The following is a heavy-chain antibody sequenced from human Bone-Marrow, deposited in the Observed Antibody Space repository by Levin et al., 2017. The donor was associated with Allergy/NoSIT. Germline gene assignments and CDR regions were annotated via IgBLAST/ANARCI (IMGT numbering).Heavy chain of an antibody. D-gene: IGHD2-2*01. CDR1: GFTFSDYY. CDR3: ARGIREIVVVPAARRRNYYYYMDV. J-gene: IGHJ6*03. Sequence: GGSLRLSCAASGFTFSDYYMSWIRQAPGKGLEWVSYISSSGSTIYYADSVKGRFTISRDNAKNSLYLQMNSLRAEDTAVYYCARGIREIVVVPAARRRNYYYYMDVWGKGTTVTVSS. V-gene: IGHV3-11*01. CDR2: ISSSGSTI.